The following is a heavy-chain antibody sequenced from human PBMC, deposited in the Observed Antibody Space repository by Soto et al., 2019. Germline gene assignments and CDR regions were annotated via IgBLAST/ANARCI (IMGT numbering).Heavy chain of an antibody. V-gene: IGHV1-69*13. CDR3: ARSSVGYDILTGLDY. CDR2: IIPIFGTA. Sequence: SVKVSCKASGGTFSSYAISWVRQAPGQGLEWMGGIIPIFGTANYAQKFQGRVTITADESTSTAYMELSSLRSEDTAVYYCARSSVGYDILTGLDYWGQGTLVTVSS. CDR1: GGTFSSYA. D-gene: IGHD3-9*01. J-gene: IGHJ4*02.